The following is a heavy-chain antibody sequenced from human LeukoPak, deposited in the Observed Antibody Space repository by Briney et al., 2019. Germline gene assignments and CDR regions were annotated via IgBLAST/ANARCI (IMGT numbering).Heavy chain of an antibody. V-gene: IGHV1-69*05. CDR2: IIPIFGTA. CDR3: ARDRRIVGATRGFDY. D-gene: IGHD1-26*01. CDR1: GGTFGSYA. Sequence: GSSVKVSSKASGGTFGSYAISWVRQAPGQGLEWMGGIIPIFGTANYAQKFQGRVTITTDESTSTAYMELSSLRSEDTAVYYCARDRRIVGATRGFDYWGQGTLVTVSS. J-gene: IGHJ4*02.